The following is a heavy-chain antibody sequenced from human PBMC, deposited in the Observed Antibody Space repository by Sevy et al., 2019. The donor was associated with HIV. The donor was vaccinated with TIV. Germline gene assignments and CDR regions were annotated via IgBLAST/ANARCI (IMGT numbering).Heavy chain of an antibody. D-gene: IGHD1-1*01. J-gene: IGHJ1*01. CDR3: ALERLSSDVAEYFQN. CDR1: GFTFSSYS. CDR2: ISYDGINK. V-gene: IGHV3-30-3*01. Sequence: GGSLRLSCATSGFTFSSYSMHWVRQAPGKGLEWVATISYDGINKHYADSVKGRFTISRDNFKNSLSLQMNSLRAEDTAVYFCALERLSSDVAEYFQNWGQGTLVTVPS.